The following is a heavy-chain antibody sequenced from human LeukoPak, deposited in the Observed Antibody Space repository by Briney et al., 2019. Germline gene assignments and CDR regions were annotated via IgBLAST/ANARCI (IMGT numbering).Heavy chain of an antibody. Sequence: GGSLRLSCAASGFTFSNYGMTWVRQAPGKGLEWVSTISGSGGSTYYADSVKGRFTISRDNSKNTLYLQMNSLRAEDTAVYYCAGGSSGSGSYYKPLDYWGQGTLVTVSS. V-gene: IGHV3-23*01. D-gene: IGHD3-10*01. J-gene: IGHJ4*02. CDR3: AGGSSGSGSYYKPLDY. CDR2: ISGSGGST. CDR1: GFTFSNYG.